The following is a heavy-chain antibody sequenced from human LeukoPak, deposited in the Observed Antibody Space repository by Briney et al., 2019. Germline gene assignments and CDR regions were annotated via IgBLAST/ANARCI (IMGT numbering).Heavy chain of an antibody. J-gene: IGHJ3*02. CDR3: SRDLALGDDAFHI. CDR1: GFTFSDYA. D-gene: IGHD2-21*02. V-gene: IGHV3-64*02. Sequence: GGSLRLSCAASGFTFSDYAMHWVRRAPGKGLDFVSSISTDGLNTHYADSVKGRFTVSRDNSKNILYLQMGSLSAEDMAVYYCSRDLALGDDAFHIWGQGTMVTVS. CDR2: ISTDGLNT.